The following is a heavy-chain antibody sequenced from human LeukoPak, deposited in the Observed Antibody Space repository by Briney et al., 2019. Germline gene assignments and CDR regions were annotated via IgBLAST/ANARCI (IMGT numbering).Heavy chain of an antibody. D-gene: IGHD5-18*01. CDR3: ASTAALDGYSYGYAFDY. J-gene: IGHJ4*02. CDR1: GYSISSGYY. CDR2: IYHSGST. Sequence: PSETLSLTCAVSGYSISSGYYWGWIRQPPGKGLEWIGSIYHSGSTYYNPSLESRVTISVDTSKNQFSLKLSSVTAADTAVYYCASTAALDGYSYGYAFDYWGQGTLVTVSS. V-gene: IGHV4-38-2*01.